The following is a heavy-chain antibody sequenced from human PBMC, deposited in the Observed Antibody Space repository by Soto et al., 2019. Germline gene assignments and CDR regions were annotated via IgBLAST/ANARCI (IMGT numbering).Heavy chain of an antibody. Sequence: SETLSLTCTVSGGSISSYYWSWIRQPPGRGLEWIGYIYYSGSTNYNPSLKSRVTISVDTSKNQFSLKLSSVTAADTAVYYCARHERAYGFQHWGQGPLVTVSS. D-gene: IGHD2-21*01. CDR1: GGSISSYY. CDR2: IYYSGST. V-gene: IGHV4-59*08. CDR3: ARHERAYGFQH. J-gene: IGHJ1*01.